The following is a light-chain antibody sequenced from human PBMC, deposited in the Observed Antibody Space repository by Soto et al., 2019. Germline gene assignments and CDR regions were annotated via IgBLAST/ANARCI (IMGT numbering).Light chain of an antibody. J-gene: IGKJ1*01. Sequence: EIVMTQSPATLSVSQGERATLSSRASQSVGSNLAWYQQKPGQAPRLLIYGASTRATGIAARFSGSGSGTEFTLTISSLQSEDFAVYYCQQYNNWPRTFGQGTKVEIK. V-gene: IGKV3-15*01. CDR1: QSVGSN. CDR2: GAS. CDR3: QQYNNWPRT.